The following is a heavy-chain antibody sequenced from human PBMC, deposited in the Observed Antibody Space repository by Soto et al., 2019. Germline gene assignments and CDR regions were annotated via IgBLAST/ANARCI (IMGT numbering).Heavy chain of an antibody. D-gene: IGHD6-13*01. V-gene: IGHV4-59*01. Sequence: NPSETLSLTCTVSGGSISSYYWSWIRQPPGKGLEWIGYIYYSGSTNYNPSLKSRVTISVDTSKNQFSLKLSSVTAADTAVYYCARGDTGSRWYWFDPWGEGTLVIVSS. CDR1: GGSISSYY. CDR3: ARGDTGSRWYWFDP. CDR2: IYYSGST. J-gene: IGHJ5*02.